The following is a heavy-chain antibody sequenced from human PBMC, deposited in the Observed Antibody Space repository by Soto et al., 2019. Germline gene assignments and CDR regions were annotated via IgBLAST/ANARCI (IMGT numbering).Heavy chain of an antibody. Sequence: GASVKVSCKASGYTFTSYAMHWVRQAPGQRLEWMRWINAGNGNTKYSQKFQGRVTITRDTSASTAYMELSSLRSEDTAVYYCARALHYDFWSGYSQYYYGMDVWGQGTTVTVSS. V-gene: IGHV1-3*01. D-gene: IGHD3-3*01. J-gene: IGHJ6*02. CDR2: INAGNGNT. CDR3: ARALHYDFWSGYSQYYYGMDV. CDR1: GYTFTSYA.